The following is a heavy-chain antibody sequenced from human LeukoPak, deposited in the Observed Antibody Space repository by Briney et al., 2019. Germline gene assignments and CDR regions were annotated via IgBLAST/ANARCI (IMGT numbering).Heavy chain of an antibody. D-gene: IGHD3-22*01. CDR1: GFTFSSYD. J-gene: IGHJ3*02. CDR3: ARDHHRRLYDSQARDTFDI. Sequence: GGSLRLSCAASGFTFSSYDMSWVRQAPGKGLEWVSGISGGGNTFYSDAVKGRFTISRDNAKNSLYLQMNSLRAEDTAVYYCARDHHRRLYDSQARDTFDIWGQGTMVTVSS. CDR2: ISGGGNT. V-gene: IGHV3-23*01.